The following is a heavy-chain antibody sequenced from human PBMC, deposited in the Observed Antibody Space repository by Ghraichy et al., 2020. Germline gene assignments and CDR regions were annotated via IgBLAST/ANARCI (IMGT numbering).Heavy chain of an antibody. D-gene: IGHD3-10*01. CDR2: ISGSGGST. J-gene: IGHJ4*02. Sequence: GGSLRLSCAASGFTFSSYAMNWVRQSPGKGLEWVSAISGSGGSTYYADSVKGRFTISRDNSKNTLYLQMNSLRAEDTAVYYCAKDKDGSGSPFDYWGQGTLDTVSS. CDR1: GFTFSSYA. V-gene: IGHV3-23*01. CDR3: AKDKDGSGSPFDY.